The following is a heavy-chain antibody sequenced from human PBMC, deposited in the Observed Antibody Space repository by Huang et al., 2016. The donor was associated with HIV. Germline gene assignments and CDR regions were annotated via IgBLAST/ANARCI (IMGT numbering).Heavy chain of an antibody. CDR1: GGSFSDQI. V-gene: IGHV1-69*01. CDR3: AMSLRYQYDSRSYWGRYFDY. D-gene: IGHD3-16*01. J-gene: IGHJ4*02. Sequence: QVQLEQSGPAVRKPGSSVKVSCQASGGSFSDQIISWVRQAPGQRFAWMGAIIPLFRAPAYAQEFKGRVTMTADESTATIYMELNSLTSEDTAVYYCAMSLRYQYDSRSYWGRYFDYWGQGTLVTVSS. CDR2: IIPLFRAP.